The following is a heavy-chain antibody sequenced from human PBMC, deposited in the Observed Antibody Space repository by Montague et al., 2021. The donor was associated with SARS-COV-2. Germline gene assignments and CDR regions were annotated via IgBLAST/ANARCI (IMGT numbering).Heavy chain of an antibody. V-gene: IGHV4-38-2*02. CDR1: GYSISTGYY. Sequence: TLSLTCTVSGYSISTGYYWGWIRQPPGKGLEWIGTIYHSGSTYFNPSLKSRVTISVDTSKNQFSLNLSSVTAADTAVYYCAKVAGSHDTFDIWGRGTMVTVSS. CDR3: AKVAGSHDTFDI. D-gene: IGHD6-19*01. CDR2: IYHSGST. J-gene: IGHJ3*02.